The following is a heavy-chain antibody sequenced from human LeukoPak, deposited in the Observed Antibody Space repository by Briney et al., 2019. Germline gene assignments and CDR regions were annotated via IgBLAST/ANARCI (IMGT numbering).Heavy chain of an antibody. Sequence: SETLSLTCAVYGGSISNYYWSWTRQPAGKGLEYIGRLYASGSTDYSPSLRSRLTMSLDTSKNQFSLKLTSVTAADTAIYYCARDGAATFSDYWGQGALVTVSS. CDR3: ARDGAATFSDY. D-gene: IGHD1-26*01. V-gene: IGHV4-4*07. J-gene: IGHJ4*02. CDR2: LYASGST. CDR1: GGSISNYY.